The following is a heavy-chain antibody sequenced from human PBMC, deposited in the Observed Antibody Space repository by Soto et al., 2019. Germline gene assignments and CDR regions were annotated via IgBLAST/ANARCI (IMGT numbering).Heavy chain of an antibody. CDR1: GGTFSSYA. Sequence: QVQLVQSGAEVKKPGSSVKVSCKASGGTFSSYAISWVRQAPGQGLEWMGGIIPIFGTANYAQKFQGRVKITADESTSTAYMELSSLRSEDTAVYYCARDLENTVTTAQKGDYYYYYGMDVWGQGTTVTVSS. D-gene: IGHD4-4*01. CDR2: IIPIFGTA. J-gene: IGHJ6*02. CDR3: ARDLENTVTTAQKGDYYYYYGMDV. V-gene: IGHV1-69*01.